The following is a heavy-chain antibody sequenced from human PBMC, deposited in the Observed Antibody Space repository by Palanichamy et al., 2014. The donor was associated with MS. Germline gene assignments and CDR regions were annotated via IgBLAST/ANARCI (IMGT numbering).Heavy chain of an antibody. J-gene: IGHJ5*02. D-gene: IGHD3-3*01. CDR1: GGSIGRSNYY. CDR2: IYYDGST. CDR3: ARGGQYYDFWSGYQPRWFDP. Sequence: QLQLQESGPGLVKPSETLSLTCTDSGGSIGRSNYYWGWIRQPPGKGLEWIGGIYYDGSTYYNPSLKSRVTMSVDTSKNHFSLKVTSVTAADTAVYYCARGGQYYDFWSGYQPRWFDPWGQGTLVTISS. V-gene: IGHV4-39*07.